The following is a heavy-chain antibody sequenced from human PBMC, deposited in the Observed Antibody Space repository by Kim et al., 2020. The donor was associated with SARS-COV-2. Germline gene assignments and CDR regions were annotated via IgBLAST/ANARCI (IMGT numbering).Heavy chain of an antibody. CDR1: GGSFSGYY. CDR3: ARVGNDYVWGFTRNKNWFDP. CDR2: INHSGST. J-gene: IGHJ5*02. Sequence: SETLSLTCAVYGGSFSGYYWSWIRQPPGKGLEWIGEINHSGSTNYNPSLKSRVTISVDTSKNQFSLKLSSVTAADTAVYYCARVGNDYVWGFTRNKNWFDPWGQGTLVTVSS. D-gene: IGHD3-16*01. V-gene: IGHV4-34*01.